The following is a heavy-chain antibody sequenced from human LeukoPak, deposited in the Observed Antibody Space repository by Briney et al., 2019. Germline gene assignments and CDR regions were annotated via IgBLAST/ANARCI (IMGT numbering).Heavy chain of an antibody. Sequence: GGSLRLSCAGSGFTFSSYGMNWVRQAPGKGLEWVSSISGSVGSTFYADSVKGRFTISRDNSKNTLYLQMNSLRTEDTAVYYCAKGRLWFGELSSEIEYWGQGTLVTVSS. CDR1: GFTFSSYG. CDR3: AKGRLWFGELSSEIEY. CDR2: ISGSVGST. V-gene: IGHV3-23*01. J-gene: IGHJ4*02. D-gene: IGHD3-10*01.